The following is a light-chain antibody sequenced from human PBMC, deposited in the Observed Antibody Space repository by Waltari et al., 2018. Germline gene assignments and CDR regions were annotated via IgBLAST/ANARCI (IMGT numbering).Light chain of an antibody. CDR2: DGS. V-gene: IGLV2-23*01. CDR3: CSYVGGGTLI. CDR1: SNDIGGYNF. J-gene: IGLJ2*01. Sequence: QSALTQPASVSASPGQSLTISCMGTSNDIGGYNFVPWYHQHPVKAPKLMISDGSKRPSGVSNRCSGSKSGNTASLTISGLQAEDEADYYCCSYVGGGTLIFGGGTNVTVL.